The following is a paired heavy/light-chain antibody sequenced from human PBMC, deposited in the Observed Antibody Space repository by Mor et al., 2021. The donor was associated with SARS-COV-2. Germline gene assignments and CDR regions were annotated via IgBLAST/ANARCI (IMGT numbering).Heavy chain of an antibody. CDR2: FDPEDGET. D-gene: IGHD2-15*01. CDR3: ATAPEGYCSGGSCYAGGHWFDP. J-gene: IGHJ5*02. V-gene: IGHV1-24*01. CDR1: GYTLTELS. Sequence: QVQLVQSGAEVKKPGASVKVSCKVSGYTLTELSMHWVRQAPGKGLEWMGGFDPEDGETIYAQKFQGRVTMTEDTSTDTAYMELSSLRSEDTAVYYCATAPEGYCSGGSCYAGGHWFDPWGQGTLVTVSS.
Light chain of an antibody. CDR1: QGISSY. CDR3: QQYYSYPPLT. J-gene: IGKJ4*01. CDR2: AAS. V-gene: IGKV1-8*01. Sequence: AIRMTQSPSSFSASTGDRVTITCRASQGISSYLAWYQQKPGKAPKLLIYAASTLQSGVPSRFSGSGSGTDFTLTISCLQSEDFATYYCQQYYSYPPLTFGGGTKVEIK.